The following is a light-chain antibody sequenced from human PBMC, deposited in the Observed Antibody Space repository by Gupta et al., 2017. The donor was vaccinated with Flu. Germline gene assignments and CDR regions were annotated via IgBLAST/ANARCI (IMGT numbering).Light chain of an antibody. CDR2: GAS. J-gene: IGKJ3*01. CDR1: QSVSSSY. Sequence: EIVLTQSPGTLSLSPGERATLSCRASQSVSSSYLAWYQQKPGQAPRLLIYGASGRATGIPDRFSGSGSGTDFTLTISRLEPEDFAVYYCQQYGSSPPTITFGPGTKVDIK. V-gene: IGKV3-20*01. CDR3: QQYGSSPPTIT.